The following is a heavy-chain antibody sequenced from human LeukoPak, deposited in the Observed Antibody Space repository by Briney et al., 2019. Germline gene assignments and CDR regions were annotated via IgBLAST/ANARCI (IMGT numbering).Heavy chain of an antibody. CDR3: ATYSTSWTSFDY. CDR2: MSYDGSTK. Sequence: GGSLRLSCEASGFTFSSFSMHWARQAPGKGLEWVAVMSYDGSTKYYADSVKGRFTISRDNSMNTLFLQMNSLRAEDTALYYCATYSTSWTSFDYWGQGTLVTVSS. V-gene: IGHV3-30-3*01. CDR1: GFTFSSFS. D-gene: IGHD6-13*01. J-gene: IGHJ4*02.